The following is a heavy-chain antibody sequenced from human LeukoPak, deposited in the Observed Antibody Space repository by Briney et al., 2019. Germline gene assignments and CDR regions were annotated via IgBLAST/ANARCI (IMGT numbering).Heavy chain of an antibody. J-gene: IGHJ4*02. CDR1: GYTFTDSY. CDR2: NHPNSGGT. Sequence: ASVKVSCKASGYTFTDSYMNWVRQAPGQGLEWMGWNHPNSGGTNYAQKFQGRVTMTRDTSISTAYIELSSPKSDDTAVYYCAQDRGDYDFDHWGQGTLVTVSS. D-gene: IGHD4-17*01. V-gene: IGHV1-2*02. CDR3: AQDRGDYDFDH.